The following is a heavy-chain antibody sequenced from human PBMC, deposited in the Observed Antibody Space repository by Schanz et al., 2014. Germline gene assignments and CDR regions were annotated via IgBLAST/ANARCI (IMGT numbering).Heavy chain of an antibody. CDR2: INTNTGNP. D-gene: IGHD3-10*01. V-gene: IGHV7-4-1*02. Sequence: QVQLVQSGAEVKKPGASVKVSCKASGYTVTTYYLHWVRQAPGQGLEWMGWINTNTGNPTYAQDFTGRFVFSLDTSVSTAYLQISSLKAEDTAVYYCASTDMIRGIISTFDYWGQGTLVTVSS. CDR3: ASTDMIRGIISTFDY. CDR1: GYTVTTYY. J-gene: IGHJ4*02.